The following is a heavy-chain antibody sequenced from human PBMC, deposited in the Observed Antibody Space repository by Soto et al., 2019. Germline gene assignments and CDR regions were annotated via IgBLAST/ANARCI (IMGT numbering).Heavy chain of an antibody. CDR1: GFNFEDFA. J-gene: IGHJ6*02. V-gene: IGHV3-9*01. D-gene: IGHD2-21*01. CDR2: ISWNSRSI. CDR3: TKEVIAPIYFYAMDV. Sequence: EVQLVESGGGLVQPGRSLRLSCTASGFNFEDFAMHWVRQSPGKGLEWVSAISWNSRSIDYADSVRGRFTVSRDNGKKSLHLQMNSLSPEDTALYYCTKEVIAPIYFYAMDVWGQGTTVTVSS.